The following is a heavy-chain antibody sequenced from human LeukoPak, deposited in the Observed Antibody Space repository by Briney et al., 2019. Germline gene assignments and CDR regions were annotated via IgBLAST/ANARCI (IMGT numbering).Heavy chain of an antibody. V-gene: IGHV1-3*01. CDR3: AIHCSGGSCSRSYYFDY. Sequence: ASVKVSCKASGYTFSSHAVHWVRQAPGQRLEWMGLINAGNGDTKYSQKFQDRVTITRDTSASTAYMELSSMRSEDTAVYYCAIHCSGGSCSRSYYFDYWGQGTRVTVSS. CDR2: INAGNGDT. D-gene: IGHD2-15*01. J-gene: IGHJ4*02. CDR1: GYTFSSHA.